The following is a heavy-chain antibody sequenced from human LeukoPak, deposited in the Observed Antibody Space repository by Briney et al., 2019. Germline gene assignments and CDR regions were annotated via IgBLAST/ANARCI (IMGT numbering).Heavy chain of an antibody. J-gene: IGHJ4*02. CDR3: AKGHSAYGTGFDF. CDR1: GITFSTFA. Sequence: GGSLRLSCTASGITFSTFAMTWVRQAPGRGLECVSVISGAGDRTYYAETVRGRFTVSRDNSKNTLYLQMNSLRAEDTAVYYCAKGHSAYGTGFDFWGQGTLVTVSS. D-gene: IGHD5-12*01. CDR2: ISGAGDRT. V-gene: IGHV3-23*01.